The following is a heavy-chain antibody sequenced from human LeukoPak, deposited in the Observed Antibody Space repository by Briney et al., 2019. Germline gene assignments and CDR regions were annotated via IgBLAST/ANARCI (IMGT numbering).Heavy chain of an antibody. CDR1: GFTVSSNY. CDR3: ARGIIGPRAFDI. J-gene: IGHJ3*02. Sequence: GGSLRLSCAASGFTVSSNYMSWVRQAPGKGLEWVSVIYRDGSTYYADSVKGRFTISRDNSKNTLYLQMNSLRAEDTAVYYCARGIIGPRAFDIWGQGTMVTVSS. CDR2: IYRDGST. D-gene: IGHD2/OR15-2a*01. V-gene: IGHV3-66*01.